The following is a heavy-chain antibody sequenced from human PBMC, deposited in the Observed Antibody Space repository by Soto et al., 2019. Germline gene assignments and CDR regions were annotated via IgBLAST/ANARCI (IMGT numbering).Heavy chain of an antibody. CDR3: ARKGYYPSGRINLFDS. Sequence: KSSETLSLTCTVAGHSINSDYYWGWIRQPPGKGLEWIGSIYPGGGTYYNPSLKSRVTISIDTSKNQFSLRLTSVTAADTAMYYCARKGYYPSGRINLFDSSGKGTLVTVSS. V-gene: IGHV4-38-2*02. CDR2: IYPGGGT. CDR1: GHSINSDYY. J-gene: IGHJ4*02. D-gene: IGHD3-10*01.